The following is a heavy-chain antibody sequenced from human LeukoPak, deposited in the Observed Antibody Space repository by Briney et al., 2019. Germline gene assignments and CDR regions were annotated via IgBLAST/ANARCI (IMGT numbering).Heavy chain of an antibody. CDR3: ARHVSSSWYDY. CDR2: IYHSGST. J-gene: IGHJ4*02. V-gene: IGHV4-38-2*02. Sequence: SETLSLTCTVSGYSISSGYYWGWIRQPPGKGLEWIGSIYHSGSTYYNPSLKSRVTISVDTSKNQFSLKLSSATAADTAVYYCARHVSSSWYDYWGQGTLVTVSS. D-gene: IGHD6-13*01. CDR1: GYSISSGYY.